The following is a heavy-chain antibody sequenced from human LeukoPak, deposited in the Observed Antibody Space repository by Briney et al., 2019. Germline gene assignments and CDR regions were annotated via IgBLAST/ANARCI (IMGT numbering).Heavy chain of an antibody. V-gene: IGHV4-39*07. CDR3: ARRSGDFWSGYDY. J-gene: IGHJ4*02. D-gene: IGHD3-3*01. Sequence: SETLSLTCTVSGGSISSSSFYWGWIRQPPGKGLEWIGSVYYSGSTYYNPSLKSRVTISVDTSKNQFSLKLSSVTAADTAVYYCARRSGDFWSGYDYWGQGTLVTVSS. CDR1: GGSISSSSFY. CDR2: VYYSGST.